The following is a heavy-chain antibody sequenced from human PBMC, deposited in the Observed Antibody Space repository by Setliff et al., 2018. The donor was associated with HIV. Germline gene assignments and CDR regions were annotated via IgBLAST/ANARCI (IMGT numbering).Heavy chain of an antibody. CDR2: IWYDGSNK. J-gene: IGHJ4*02. CDR1: GFTFSSYG. D-gene: IGHD3-22*01. V-gene: IGHV3-30*18. Sequence: SLRLSCAASGFTFSSYGMHWVRQAPGKGLEWVAVIWYDGSNKYYADSVKGRFTISRDNSKNTLYLQMNSLRAEDTAVYYCAKDSLGGYDSSGYVDYWGQGTLVTVSS. CDR3: AKDSLGGYDSSGYVDY.